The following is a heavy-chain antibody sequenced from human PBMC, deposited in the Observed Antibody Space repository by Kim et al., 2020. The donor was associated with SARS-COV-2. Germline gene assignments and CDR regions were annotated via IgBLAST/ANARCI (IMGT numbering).Heavy chain of an antibody. V-gene: IGHV3-48*04. CDR3: ARASGYEPTSYFYGLDV. Sequence: GGSLRLSCAASGFTFRSYSMMWVRQAPGKGLEWVSYINSRGSSIFYVGSVEGRFTISRDNSKKSLYLQIDSPTAEDTAVYYCARASGYEPTSYFYGLDVWGQGTTVTVSS. D-gene: IGHD5-12*01. CDR2: INSRGSSI. J-gene: IGHJ6*02. CDR1: GFTFRSYS.